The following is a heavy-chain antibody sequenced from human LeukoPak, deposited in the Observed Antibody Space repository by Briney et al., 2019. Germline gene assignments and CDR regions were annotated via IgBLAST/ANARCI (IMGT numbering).Heavy chain of an antibody. D-gene: IGHD3-22*01. CDR2: INHSGST. CDR3: ARGKYYYDSSGYYWNFDY. J-gene: IGHJ4*02. Sequence: SETLSLTCAVYGGSFSGYYWSWIRQPPGKGLEWIGEINHSGSTNYNPSLKSRVTISVDTSKNQFSLKLSSVTAADTAEYYCARGKYYYDSSGYYWNFDYWGQGTLVTVSS. CDR1: GGSFSGYY. V-gene: IGHV4-34*01.